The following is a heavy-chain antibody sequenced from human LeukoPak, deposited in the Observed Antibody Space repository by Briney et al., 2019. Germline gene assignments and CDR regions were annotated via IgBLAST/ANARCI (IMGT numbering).Heavy chain of an antibody. V-gene: IGHV5-51*01. J-gene: IGHJ3*02. CDR3: ARRRYCNSTSCYEGAFDI. D-gene: IGHD2-2*01. CDR1: SFTFTTYW. Sequence: GDSLEISCQGSSFTFTTYWIAWARRLPGKGLEWMGIFYHGDSGIRYSPCFQGHVTISADKSISTAYLQWSTLKASDTAIYDCARRRYCNSTSCYEGAFDIWGQVTMVTVSS. CDR2: FYHGDSGI.